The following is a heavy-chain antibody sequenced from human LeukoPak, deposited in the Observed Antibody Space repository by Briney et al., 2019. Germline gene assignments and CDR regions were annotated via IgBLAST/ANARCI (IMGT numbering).Heavy chain of an antibody. Sequence: SETLSLTCTVSGGSISSGSYYWSWIRQPAGKGLEWIGRIYTSGSTNYNPSLKSRVTMSVDTSKNQFSLKLSSVTAADTAVYYCATVKFSSGYYSFDNWGQGTLVTVSS. CDR3: ATVKFSSGYYSFDN. J-gene: IGHJ4*02. V-gene: IGHV4-61*02. D-gene: IGHD3-22*01. CDR1: GGSISSGSYY. CDR2: IYTSGST.